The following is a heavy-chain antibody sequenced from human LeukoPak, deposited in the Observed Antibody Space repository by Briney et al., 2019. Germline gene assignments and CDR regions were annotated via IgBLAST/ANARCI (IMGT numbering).Heavy chain of an antibody. D-gene: IGHD2-15*01. CDR3: ARMTPDSPSFDY. J-gene: IGHJ4*02. CDR1: GFSLSTPEMC. CDR2: IDWDDDK. V-gene: IGHV2-70*17. Sequence: SGPALLKPTQTLTLTCTFSGFSLSTPEMCVTWIRQPPGKALEWLARIDWDDDKFYSPSLRTRLTISKDTPKNQVVLRMTNMDPVDTGTYYCARMTPDSPSFDYWGQGALITVSS.